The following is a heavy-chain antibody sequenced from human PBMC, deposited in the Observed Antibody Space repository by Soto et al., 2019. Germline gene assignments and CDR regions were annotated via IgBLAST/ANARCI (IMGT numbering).Heavy chain of an antibody. D-gene: IGHD3-10*01. CDR1: GYTFTSYG. J-gene: IGHJ6*02. Sequence: GASVKVSCKASGYTFTSYGMNWVRQAPGQRLEWMGWINAGNGNAKYSQKFQGRVTMTTDTSTSTAYMELSSLRSDDTAVYYCARDQSFDRSYYYDIDGWGQGTTVTVSS. V-gene: IGHV1-3*01. CDR2: INAGNGNA. CDR3: ARDQSFDRSYYYDIDG.